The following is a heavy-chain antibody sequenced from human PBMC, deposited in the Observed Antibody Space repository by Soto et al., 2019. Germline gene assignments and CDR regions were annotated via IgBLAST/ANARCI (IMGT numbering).Heavy chain of an antibody. CDR2: INAGNGNT. V-gene: IGHV1-3*01. J-gene: IGHJ6*02. D-gene: IGHD3-10*01. CDR3: ARLRISGLGYGMGV. CDR1: GYTFTSYA. Sequence: QVQLVQSGAEVKKPGASVKDSCKASGYTFTSYAMHWVRQDPGQRLEWMGWINAGNGNTKYSQKFHCSVTITRDTFASTDYMELRSLSSEDTAVYYCARLRISGLGYGMGVWGQGTTVTVSS.